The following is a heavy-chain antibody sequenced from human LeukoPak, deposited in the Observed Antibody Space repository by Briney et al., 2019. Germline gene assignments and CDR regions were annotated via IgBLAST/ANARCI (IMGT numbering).Heavy chain of an antibody. CDR3: AGGGYDYDGKYYYYYGMDV. D-gene: IGHD3-22*01. V-gene: IGHV4-59*01. Sequence: KPSETLSLTCTVSGGSISSYYWSWIRQPPGKGLEWIGYIYYSGSTNYNPSLKSRVTISADTSKNQFSLKLSSVTAADTAVYYCAGGGYDYDGKYYYYYGMDVWGQGTTVTVSS. CDR1: GGSISSYY. J-gene: IGHJ6*02. CDR2: IYYSGST.